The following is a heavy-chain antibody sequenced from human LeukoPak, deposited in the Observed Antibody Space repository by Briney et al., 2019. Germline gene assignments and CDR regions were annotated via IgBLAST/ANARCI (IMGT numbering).Heavy chain of an antibody. V-gene: IGHV3-30*02. CDR3: ARDRVVRGVITPYYFDY. CDR1: GFTFSSYG. CDR2: IRYDGSNK. J-gene: IGHJ4*02. D-gene: IGHD3-10*01. Sequence: PGGSLRLSCAASGFTFSSYGMHWVRQAPGKGLEWVAFIRYDGSNKYYADSVKGRFTISRDNSKNTLYLQMNSLRAEDTAVYYCARDRVVRGVITPYYFDYWGQGTLVTVSS.